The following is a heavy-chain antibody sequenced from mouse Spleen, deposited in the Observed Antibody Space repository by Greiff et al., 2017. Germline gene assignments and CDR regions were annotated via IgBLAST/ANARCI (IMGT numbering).Heavy chain of an antibody. CDR1: GYSFTDYN. V-gene: IGHV1-39*01. J-gene: IGHJ2*01. CDR3: ARGATRGAHYFDY. D-gene: IGHD4-1*02. Sequence: EVQLVESGPELVKPGASVKISCKASGYSFTDYNMNWVKQSNGKSLEWIGVINPNYGTTSYNQKFKGKATLTVDQSSSTAYMQLNSLTSEDSAVYYCARGATRGAHYFDYWGQGTTLTVSS. CDR2: INPNYGTT.